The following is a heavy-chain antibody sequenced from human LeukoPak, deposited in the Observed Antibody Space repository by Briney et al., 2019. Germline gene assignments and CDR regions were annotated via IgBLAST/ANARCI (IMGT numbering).Heavy chain of an antibody. D-gene: IGHD6-19*01. J-gene: IGHJ5*01. CDR2: IYYSGST. Sequence: SETLSLTCTVSGGSISSHYGSWIRQPPGKGLEWIGYIYYSGSTNYNPSLKSRVTISVDTSKKQFSLDLRSVTAADTAVYYCARHTIGWYGDSWGQGTLVSVSS. V-gene: IGHV4-59*08. CDR3: ARHTIGWYGDS. CDR1: GGSISSHY.